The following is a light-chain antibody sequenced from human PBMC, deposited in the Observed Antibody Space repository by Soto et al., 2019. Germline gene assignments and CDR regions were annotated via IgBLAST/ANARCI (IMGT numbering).Light chain of an antibody. CDR3: QQYKNWPL. CDR2: GAS. J-gene: IGKJ5*01. CDR1: HSVNSH. V-gene: IGKV3-15*01. Sequence: EIVLTQSPGALSLSPGESVTISCRTSHSVNSHVAWYQQKPGQAPRLLLYGASTRATGIPVRFSGSGCGTEFTLTISSMQSEDFAVYYCQQYKNWPLFGQGTRLEI.